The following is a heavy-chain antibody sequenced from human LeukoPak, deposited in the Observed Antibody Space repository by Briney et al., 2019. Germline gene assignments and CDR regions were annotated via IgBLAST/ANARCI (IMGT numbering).Heavy chain of an antibody. CDR3: ARHWSIVAATAWYFDY. D-gene: IGHD1-26*01. Sequence: SEPLPLTCTVSGGSISSSSYYGAGIRQPRGKGLEWIGSIYYSGSTYYNPSLKSRVTISVATSKNQFPLTLSSVTAADTAVYYCARHWSIVAATAWYFDYWGQGTLVTVSS. J-gene: IGHJ4*02. V-gene: IGHV4-39*01. CDR1: GGSISSSSYY. CDR2: IYYSGST.